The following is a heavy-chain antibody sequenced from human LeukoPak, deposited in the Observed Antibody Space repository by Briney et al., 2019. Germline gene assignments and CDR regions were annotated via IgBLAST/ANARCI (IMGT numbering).Heavy chain of an antibody. CDR2: INPNSGGT. D-gene: IGHD6-13*01. CDR1: GYTFTGYY. J-gene: IGHJ4*02. Sequence: ASVKVSCKASGYTFTGYYMHWVRQAPGQGLEWMGWINPNSGGTNYAQKFQGRATMTRDTSISTAYMELSRLRSDDTAVYYCARERRIAAAGGFGYWGQGTLVTVSS. V-gene: IGHV1-2*02. CDR3: ARERRIAAAGGFGY.